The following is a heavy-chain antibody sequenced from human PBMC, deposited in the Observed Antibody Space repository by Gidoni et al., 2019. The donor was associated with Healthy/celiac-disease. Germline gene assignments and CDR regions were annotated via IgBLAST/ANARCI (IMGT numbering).Heavy chain of an antibody. V-gene: IGHV3-48*02. CDR1: GFTFSSYS. J-gene: IGHJ3*02. Sequence: EVQLVESGGGLVQHGGSLRLSCAASGFTFSSYSMNWVRQAPGKGLGLVSYISSSSSTIYYADSVKGRFTISRDNAKNSLYLQMNSLRDEDTAVYYCARDFSSGSDAFDIWGQGTMVTVSS. D-gene: IGHD3-22*01. CDR3: ARDFSSGSDAFDI. CDR2: ISSSSSTI.